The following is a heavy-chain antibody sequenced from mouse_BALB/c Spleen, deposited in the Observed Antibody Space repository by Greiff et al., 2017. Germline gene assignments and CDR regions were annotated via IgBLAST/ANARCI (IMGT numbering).Heavy chain of an antibody. V-gene: IGHV5-6*01. CDR1: GFTFSSYG. D-gene: IGHD1-1*01. Sequence: VQLKESGGDLVKPGGSLKLSCAASGFTFSSYGMSWVRQTPDKRLEWVATISSGGSYTYYPDSVKGRFTISRDNAKNTLYLQMSSLKSEDTAMYYCARQDYYGSRGYYFDYWGQGTTLTVSS. CDR2: ISSGGSYT. CDR3: ARQDYYGSRGYYFDY. J-gene: IGHJ2*01.